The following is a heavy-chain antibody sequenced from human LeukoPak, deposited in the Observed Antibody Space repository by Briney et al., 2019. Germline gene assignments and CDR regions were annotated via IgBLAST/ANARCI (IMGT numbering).Heavy chain of an antibody. J-gene: IGHJ4*02. CDR3: ARDKAHTYGYYFDP. Sequence: SETLSLTCTVSGDAISTYYWNWIRQTTGKGLEWIGHIANGRTDYNPSLKSRVFISVDTSKNQISLKLTSVTAADTAVYFCARDKAHTYGYYFDPWGQGTQVLVSS. V-gene: IGHV4-4*08. CDR2: IANGRT. D-gene: IGHD3-10*01. CDR1: GDAISTYY.